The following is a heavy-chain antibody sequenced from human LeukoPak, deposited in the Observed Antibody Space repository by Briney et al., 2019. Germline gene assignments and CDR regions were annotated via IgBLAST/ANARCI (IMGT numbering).Heavy chain of an antibody. J-gene: IGHJ6*03. CDR1: GYTFTNYA. CDR2: INTNTGNP. V-gene: IGHV7-4-1*02. CDR3: ARGRGAAAGTGYYYYYMDV. Sequence: WASVKVSCKASGYTFTNYAMIWVRQAPGQGLEWMGWINTNTGNPTYAQGFTGRFVFSLDTSVSTAYLQISSLKAEDTAVYYCARGRGAAAGTGYYYYYMDVWGKGTTVTVSS. D-gene: IGHD6-13*01.